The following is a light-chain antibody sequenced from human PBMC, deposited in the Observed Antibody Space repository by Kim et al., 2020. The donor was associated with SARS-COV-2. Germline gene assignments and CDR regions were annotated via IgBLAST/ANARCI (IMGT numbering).Light chain of an antibody. Sequence: EIVMTQSPATLSVSPGERATLSGRASQSVSSNLAWYQQKPGQAPRLLIYGASTRATGIPARFSGSGSGPEFSLTISSLQSEDFAVYYWQQYDNWPPIAFGQGTRLEIK. CDR3: QQYDNWPPIA. CDR2: GAS. J-gene: IGKJ5*01. V-gene: IGKV3-15*01. CDR1: QSVSSN.